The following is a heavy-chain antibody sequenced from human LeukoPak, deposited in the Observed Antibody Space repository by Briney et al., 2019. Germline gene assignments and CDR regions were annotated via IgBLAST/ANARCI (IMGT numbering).Heavy chain of an antibody. J-gene: IGHJ5*02. CDR1: GGSINGGNYY. Sequence: SETLSLTCTVSGGSINGGNYYWTWLRQPAGKGLEWIGRISPSGSTNHNPSLTSRVTISVDTSKNQFSLKLRSVTAADTAIYYCARERGSSWYGGLNWFDPWGQGTLVTVSS. V-gene: IGHV4-61*02. CDR2: ISPSGST. CDR3: ARERGSSWYGGLNWFDP. D-gene: IGHD6-13*01.